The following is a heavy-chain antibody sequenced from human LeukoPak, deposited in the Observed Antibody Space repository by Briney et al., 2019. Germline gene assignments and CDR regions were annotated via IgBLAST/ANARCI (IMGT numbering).Heavy chain of an antibody. V-gene: IGHV3-7*01. J-gene: IGHJ4*02. CDR3: AKADSGTYYGLGDYFDY. D-gene: IGHD1-26*01. Sequence: PGGSLRLSCAASGFTFSSYWMSWVRQAPGKGLEWVANIKQDGSEKYYVDSVKGRFTISRDNAKNSLYLQMNSLRAEDTAVYYCAKADSGTYYGLGDYFDYWGQGTLVTVSS. CDR1: GFTFSSYW. CDR2: IKQDGSEK.